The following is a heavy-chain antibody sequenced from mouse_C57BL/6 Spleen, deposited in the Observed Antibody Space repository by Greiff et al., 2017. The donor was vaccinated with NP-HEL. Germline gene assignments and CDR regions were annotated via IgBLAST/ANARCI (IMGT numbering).Heavy chain of an antibody. CDR1: GFNIKNTY. J-gene: IGHJ3*01. Sequence: VQLQQSVAELVRPGASVKLSCTASGFNIKNTYMHWVKQRPEQGLEWIGRIDPANGNTKYASKFQGKATITADTSSNTAYLQLSSLTSEDTVIYYCARDVYYDLAWFAYWGQGTLVTVSA. CDR2: IDPANGNT. V-gene: IGHV14-3*01. D-gene: IGHD2-3*01. CDR3: ARDVYYDLAWFAY.